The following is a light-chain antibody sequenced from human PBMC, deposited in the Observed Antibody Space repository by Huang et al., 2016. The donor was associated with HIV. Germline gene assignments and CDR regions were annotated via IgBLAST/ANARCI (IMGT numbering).Light chain of an antibody. CDR3: QQSYSSPRVT. J-gene: IGKJ3*01. V-gene: IGKV1-39*01. CDR1: QNLNIH. Sequence: DIQMTQSPSSLSVFVGHNVTITCRASQNLNIHLNWYQQRPGKCPKLLIYTTSSLYSGGPARFSGSGSGTHFTLTINSRQPEDYAPYAWQQSYSSPRVTVGPGTKINI. CDR2: TTS.